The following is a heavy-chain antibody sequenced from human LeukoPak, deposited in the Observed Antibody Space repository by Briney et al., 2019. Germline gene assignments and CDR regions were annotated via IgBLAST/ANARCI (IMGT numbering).Heavy chain of an antibody. V-gene: IGHV4-59*10. CDR2: IYTSGST. D-gene: IGHD3-22*01. CDR1: GGSFSGYY. Sequence: SETLSLTCAVYGGSFSGYYWSWIRQSPGKGLEWIGRIYTSGSTNYNPSLKSRVTMSVDTSKNQFSLKLSSVTAADTAVYYCARARSYYDSSGYYENYFDYWGQGTLVTVSS. CDR3: ARARSYYDSSGYYENYFDY. J-gene: IGHJ4*02.